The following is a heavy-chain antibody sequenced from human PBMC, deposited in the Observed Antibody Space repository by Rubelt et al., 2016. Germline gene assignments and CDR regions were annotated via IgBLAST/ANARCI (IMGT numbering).Heavy chain of an antibody. V-gene: IGHV4-39*07. D-gene: IGHD3-16*01. Sequence: QLQLQESGPGLVKPSETLSLTCTVSGASISSRSYFWGWIRQPPGKGLEWIGEINHSGSTNYNPSLKSRVTISVDTSKNQVSLKLCSVTAADTAVYYCARGLDNYGYWGQGTLVTVSS. CDR1: GASISSRSYF. J-gene: IGHJ4*02. CDR3: ARGLDNYGY. CDR2: INHSGST.